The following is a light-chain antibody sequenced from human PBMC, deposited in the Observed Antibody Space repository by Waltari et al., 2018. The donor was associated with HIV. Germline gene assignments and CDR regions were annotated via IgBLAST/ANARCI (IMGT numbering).Light chain of an antibody. CDR1: RSHIRARSE. CDR2: GNT. CDR3: HSYDNSLSASV. V-gene: IGLV1-40*01. J-gene: IGLJ3*02. Sequence: QSVLTQPPSVSGAPGQRVTLSCSGTRSHIRARSEVHWYQQLPGTAPKLLIYGNTNRPSGVPDRFSAFKSGTSASLVITGLQAEDEADYYCHSYDNSLSASVFGGGTKLTVL.